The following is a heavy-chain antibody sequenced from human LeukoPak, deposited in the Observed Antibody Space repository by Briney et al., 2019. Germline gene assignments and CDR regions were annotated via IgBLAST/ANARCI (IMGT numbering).Heavy chain of an antibody. V-gene: IGHV1-2*02. CDR3: ARVNDFWSGYDYYYCIDV. Sequence: ASVKVSCKASGGTFSSYAISWVRQAPGQGLEWMGWINPNSGGTNYAQKFQGRVTMTRDTSLSTAYMELSRLRSDDTAVYYCARVNDFWSGYDYYYCIDVWGKGTTVTVSS. D-gene: IGHD3-3*01. J-gene: IGHJ6*03. CDR2: INPNSGGT. CDR1: GGTFSSYA.